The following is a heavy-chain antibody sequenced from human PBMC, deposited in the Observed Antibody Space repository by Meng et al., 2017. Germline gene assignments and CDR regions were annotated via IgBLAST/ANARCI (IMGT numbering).Heavy chain of an antibody. V-gene: IGHV1-8*01. CDR3: ARGHKITIFGVVIMYYFDY. CDR2: MNPNSGNT. D-gene: IGHD3-3*01. Sequence: ASVKVSCKASGYTFTSYDINWVRQATGQGLEWMGWMNPNSGNTGYAQKFQGRVTMTRNTSISIAYMELSSLRSEDTAVYYCARGHKITIFGVVIMYYFDYWGQGTLVTVSS. CDR1: GYTFTSYD. J-gene: IGHJ4*02.